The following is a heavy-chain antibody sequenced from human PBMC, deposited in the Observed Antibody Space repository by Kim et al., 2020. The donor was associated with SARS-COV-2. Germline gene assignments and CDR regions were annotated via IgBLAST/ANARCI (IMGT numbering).Heavy chain of an antibody. D-gene: IGHD2-2*01. CDR2: INHSGST. J-gene: IGHJ6*02. CDR1: GGSFSGYY. V-gene: IGHV4-34*01. CDR3: ARGKVPATFYYYYGMDV. Sequence: SETLSLTCAVYGGSFSGYYWSWIRQPPGKGLEWIGEINHSGSTNYNPSLKSRVTISVDTSKNQFSLKLSSVTAADTAVYYCARGKVPATFYYYYGMDVWGQGTTVTVSS.